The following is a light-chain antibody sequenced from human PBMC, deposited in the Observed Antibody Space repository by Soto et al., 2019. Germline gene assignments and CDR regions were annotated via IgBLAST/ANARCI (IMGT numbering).Light chain of an antibody. J-gene: IGKJ1*01. CDR3: QQYSSYYWT. CDR1: ESIGNW. CDR2: KAS. V-gene: IGKV1-5*03. Sequence: DIQMTQSPSTLAASIGDRVTITCRASESIGNWLAWYQQKPGKAPKPLIYKASILESGVPSRFGGSGFGTEFTLTINSLQPEDSGTYYCQQYSSYYWTFGQGTKVEI.